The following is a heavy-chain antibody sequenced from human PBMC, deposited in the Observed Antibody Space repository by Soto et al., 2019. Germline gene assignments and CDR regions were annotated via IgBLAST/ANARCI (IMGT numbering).Heavy chain of an antibody. CDR3: VFPATADFDC. CDR1: GGSISSSNW. V-gene: IGHV4-4*02. Sequence: SETLSLTCVVSGGSISSSNWWSWVRQPPGKGLEWIGEIYHSGTTNYSPSLKSRVIISADMSKNHFSLTLTSVTAADTAVYYCVFPATADFDCWGQGTPVTVSS. J-gene: IGHJ4*02. CDR2: IYHSGTT. D-gene: IGHD6-13*01.